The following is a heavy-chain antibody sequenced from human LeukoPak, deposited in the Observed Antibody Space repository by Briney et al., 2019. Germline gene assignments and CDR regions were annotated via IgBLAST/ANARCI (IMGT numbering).Heavy chain of an antibody. CDR2: LSSTGNT. Sequence: GGSLRLSCAASGXTVSRNYMNWVRQAPGKGLEWVSLLSSTGNTSYADSVKGRFTISRHNSKNTLYLQMSSLGAEDTAVYYCAKDWGMGDQLLRIDYWGQGTLVTVSS. CDR1: GXTVSRNY. J-gene: IGHJ4*02. D-gene: IGHD2-2*01. V-gene: IGHV3-53*01. CDR3: AKDWGMGDQLLRIDY.